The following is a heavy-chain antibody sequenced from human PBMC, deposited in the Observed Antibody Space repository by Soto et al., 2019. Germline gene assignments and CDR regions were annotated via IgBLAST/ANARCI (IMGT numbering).Heavy chain of an antibody. CDR1: GFTFDDYA. D-gene: IGHD6-6*01. J-gene: IGHJ6*03. Sequence: GGSLRLSCAASGFTFDDYAMHWVRQAPGKGLEWVSGISWNSGSIGYADSVKGRFTISRDNAKNSLYLQMNSLRAEDTALYYCAKERGYSSSSGAVYYYYYYMDVWGKGTTVTVSS. V-gene: IGHV3-9*01. CDR3: AKERGYSSSSGAVYYYYYYMDV. CDR2: ISWNSGSI.